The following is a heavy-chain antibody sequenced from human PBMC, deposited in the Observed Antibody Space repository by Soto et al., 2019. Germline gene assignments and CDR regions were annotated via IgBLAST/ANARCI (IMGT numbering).Heavy chain of an antibody. Sequence: ASVKVSCKGSGYTLTELSMHWVRQAPGKGLEWMGGFDPEDGETIYAQKFQGRVTMTEDTSTDTVYMELCSLRSEDTAVYYCAAGSGAGYNWFDPWGQGTLVTVAS. CDR3: AAGSGAGYNWFDP. CDR2: FDPEDGET. J-gene: IGHJ5*02. CDR1: GYTLTELS. V-gene: IGHV1-24*01. D-gene: IGHD6-19*01.